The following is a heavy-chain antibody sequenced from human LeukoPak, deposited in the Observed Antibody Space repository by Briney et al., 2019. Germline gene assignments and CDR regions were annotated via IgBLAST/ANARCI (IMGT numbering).Heavy chain of an antibody. CDR1: GFTFSSYA. Sequence: PGGSLRLSCAASGFTFSSYAMSWVRQAPGKGLEWVSGISGSGGSTNYADFVKGRFTISRDNSENTLYLQMNSLRAEDTAVYYCAKDSRYSGNIKAFDIWGQGTMVTVSS. D-gene: IGHD1-26*01. CDR2: ISGSGGST. J-gene: IGHJ3*02. CDR3: AKDSRYSGNIKAFDI. V-gene: IGHV3-23*01.